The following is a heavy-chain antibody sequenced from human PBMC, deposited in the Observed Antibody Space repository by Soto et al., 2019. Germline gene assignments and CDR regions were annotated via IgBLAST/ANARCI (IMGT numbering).Heavy chain of an antibody. Sequence: PSETLSLTCTVSGGYIRSGGYDWSWIRQHPGKGLEWIGYIYYSGSTYYNPSLKSRVTISVDTSKNQFSLKLSSVTAADTAVYYCARDPHRDYYGSGSYPSWGQGTLVTVSS. J-gene: IGHJ5*02. V-gene: IGHV4-31*03. CDR3: ARDPHRDYYGSGSYPS. D-gene: IGHD3-10*01. CDR1: GGYIRSGGYD. CDR2: IYYSGST.